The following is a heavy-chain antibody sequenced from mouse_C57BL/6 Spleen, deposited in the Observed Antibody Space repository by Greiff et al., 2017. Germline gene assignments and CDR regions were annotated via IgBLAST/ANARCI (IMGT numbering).Heavy chain of an antibody. CDR2: IYPGAGDT. Sequence: VKLMESGPELVQPGASVKISCKASGYAFSSSWMNWVKQRPGKGLEWIGRIYPGAGDTNYNGKFKGKATLTADKSSSTAYMQLSSLTSEDSAVYFCAVITTVGYFDYWGQGTTLTVSS. CDR3: AVITTVGYFDY. J-gene: IGHJ2*01. V-gene: IGHV1-82*01. D-gene: IGHD1-1*01. CDR1: GYAFSSSW.